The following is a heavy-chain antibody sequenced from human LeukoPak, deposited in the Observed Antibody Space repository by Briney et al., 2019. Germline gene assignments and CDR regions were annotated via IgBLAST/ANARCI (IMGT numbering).Heavy chain of an antibody. J-gene: IGHJ5*02. CDR2: ISAYNGNT. V-gene: IGHV1-18*01. CDR3: ARDFPLFDP. Sequence: ASVKVSCKASGYTFTSYGISWVRQAPGQGLEWMGWISAYNGNTNYAQKLQGRVTMTTHTSTSTAYMELRSLRSEDTAVYYCARDFPLFDPWGQGTLVTVSS. CDR1: GYTFTSYG.